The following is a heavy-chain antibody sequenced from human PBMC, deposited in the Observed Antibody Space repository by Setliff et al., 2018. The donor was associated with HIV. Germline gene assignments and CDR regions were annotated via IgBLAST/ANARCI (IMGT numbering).Heavy chain of an antibody. J-gene: IGHJ4*02. CDR3: ARVYSRSWFFFDH. D-gene: IGHD6-13*01. Sequence: SENPSLTCTVSGGSISTGVYYWSWIRQPADKALEWIGRISASGSTNYNPSLESRVTLSIDTSNNQFSLKLTSVTAADTAVYYCARVYSRSWFFFDHWGQGILVTVSS. V-gene: IGHV4-61*02. CDR1: GGSISTGVYY. CDR2: ISASGST.